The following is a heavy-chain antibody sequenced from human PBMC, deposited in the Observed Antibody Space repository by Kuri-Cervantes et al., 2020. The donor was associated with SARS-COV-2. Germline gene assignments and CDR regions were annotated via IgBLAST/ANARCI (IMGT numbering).Heavy chain of an antibody. V-gene: IGHV4-59*08. CDR3: ARYYDFWSGYPRVDV. Sequence: GSLRLSCTVSGGSISSYYWSWIRQPPGKGLEWIGYIYYSGNTNYNPSLKSRVTISVDTSKNQFSLKLSSVTAADTAVYYCARYYDFWSGYPRVDVWGQGTTVTVSS. CDR2: IYYSGNT. CDR1: GGSISSYY. D-gene: IGHD3-3*01. J-gene: IGHJ6*02.